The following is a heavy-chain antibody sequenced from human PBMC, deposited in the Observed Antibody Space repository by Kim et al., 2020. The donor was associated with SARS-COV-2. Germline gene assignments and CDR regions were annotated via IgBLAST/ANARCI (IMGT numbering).Heavy chain of an antibody. CDR3: AVDPSDRRVLSH. D-gene: IGHD6-6*01. V-gene: IGHV4-34*01. Sequence: TYNPSLTSRVTISVDTSKNQFSLKLSSVTAADTAVYYCAVDPSDRRVLSHWGQGTLVTVSS. J-gene: IGHJ4*02.